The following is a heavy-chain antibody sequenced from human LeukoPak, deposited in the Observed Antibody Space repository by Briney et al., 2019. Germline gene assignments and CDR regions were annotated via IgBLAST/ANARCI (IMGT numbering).Heavy chain of an antibody. Sequence: GSSVKVSCKASGGTFSSYAISWVRQAPGQGLEWMGGIIPIFGTANYAQKLQGRVTMTTDTSTSTAYMELRSLRSDDTAVYYCARVPGVGAAADSDYWGQGTLVTVSS. CDR1: GGTFSSYA. CDR3: ARVPGVGAAADSDY. D-gene: IGHD6-13*01. V-gene: IGHV1-69*05. J-gene: IGHJ4*02. CDR2: IIPIFGTA.